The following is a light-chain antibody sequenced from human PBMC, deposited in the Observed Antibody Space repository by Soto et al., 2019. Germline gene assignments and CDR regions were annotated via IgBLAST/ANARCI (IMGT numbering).Light chain of an antibody. V-gene: IGLV2-11*01. CDR1: GNDVGAYNY. J-gene: IGLJ1*01. Sequence: QSVLTQPRSVSGSPGQSVTISCTGTGNDVGAYNYVSWYQQHPGRPPKLMIYDVARWPSGVPDRFSGSKSGNTASLTISGLQPEDQADPCRCSDACGYTYRFGTGTKVTVL. CDR3: CSDACGYTYR. CDR2: DVA.